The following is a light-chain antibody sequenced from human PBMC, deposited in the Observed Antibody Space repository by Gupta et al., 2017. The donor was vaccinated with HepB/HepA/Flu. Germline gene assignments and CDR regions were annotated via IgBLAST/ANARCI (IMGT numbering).Light chain of an antibody. CDR2: DAS. Sequence: EIILTQSPATLSMSPGERATLSCRASQSIGSFLAWYQQKPGQAPRLLISDASNRATGISARFSGSGSGTDFTLTISSLEPEDFAVYYCQQRSNWPTFGQGTKLEIK. CDR3: QQRSNWPT. CDR1: QSIGSF. V-gene: IGKV3-11*01. J-gene: IGKJ2*01.